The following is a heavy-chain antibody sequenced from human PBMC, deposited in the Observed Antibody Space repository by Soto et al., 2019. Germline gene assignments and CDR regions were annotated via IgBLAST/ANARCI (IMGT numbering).Heavy chain of an antibody. CDR3: AMSMGGQVYSVDY. CDR1: GYTFSSYG. J-gene: IGHJ4*02. Sequence: QVQLMQSGAEVKKPGASVRVSCKASGYTFSSYGVNWVRQAPGQGLEWMGRINPYNGDRKFAQRFQGRLTMTTDTSTTTAYMELTSLRSDDTAVYYCAMSMGGQVYSVDYWGQGTLVAVSS. D-gene: IGHD6-13*01. CDR2: INPYNGDR. V-gene: IGHV1-18*01.